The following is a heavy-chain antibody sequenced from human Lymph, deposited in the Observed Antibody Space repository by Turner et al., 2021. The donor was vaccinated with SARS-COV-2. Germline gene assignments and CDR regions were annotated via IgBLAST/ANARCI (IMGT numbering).Heavy chain of an antibody. CDR3: AKDLAGTYYSSVDY. Sequence: EVQLAESGGGVVQPGRSLRLACAASGFTFDDYAMHWVRQGPGKGLEWVSGINWSGGSIAYADSVKGRFTISRDNPKNSMYLQMNSLRAEDTAFYYCAKDLAGTYYSSVDYWGQGTLVTVSS. CDR2: INWSGGSI. D-gene: IGHD1-26*01. J-gene: IGHJ4*02. V-gene: IGHV3-9*01. CDR1: GFTFDDYA.